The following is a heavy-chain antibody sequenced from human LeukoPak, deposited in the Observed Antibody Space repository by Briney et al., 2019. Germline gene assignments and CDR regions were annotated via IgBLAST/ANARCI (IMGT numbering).Heavy chain of an antibody. CDR3: ARAVSTFYYYYMDV. CDR1: GYTFTSYD. V-gene: IGHV1-8*02. CDR2: MNPNSGNT. J-gene: IGHJ6*03. Sequence: ASVKVSCKASGYTFTSYDINWVRQATGQGLEWMGWMNPNSGNTGYAQKFQGRVTMTRDTSISTAYMELSRLRSDDTAVYYCARAVSTFYYYYMDVWGKGTTVTVSS.